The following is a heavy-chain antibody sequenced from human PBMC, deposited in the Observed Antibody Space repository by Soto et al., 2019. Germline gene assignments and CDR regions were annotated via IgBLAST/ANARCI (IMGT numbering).Heavy chain of an antibody. D-gene: IGHD3-3*01. V-gene: IGHV3-23*01. CDR2: ISGSGGST. CDR1: GFTFSSYA. CDR3: AKAPPRITIFGVVRYYFDY. Sequence: GGSLRLSCAASGFTFSSYAMSLVRQAPGKGLEWVSAISGSGGSTYYADSVKGRFTISRDNSKNTLYLQMNSLRAEDTAVYYCAKAPPRITIFGVVRYYFDYWGQGTLVTVS. J-gene: IGHJ4*02.